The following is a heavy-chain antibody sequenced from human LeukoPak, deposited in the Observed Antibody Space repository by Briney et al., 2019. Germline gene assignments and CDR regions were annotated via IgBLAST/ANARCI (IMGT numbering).Heavy chain of an antibody. CDR2: ISAYNGNT. D-gene: IGHD1-1*01. J-gene: IGHJ6*02. Sequence: ASVKVSCKASGYTFTSYGISWVRQAPGQGLEWMGWISAYNGNTNYAQKLQGRVTMTIDTSTSTAYMELRSLRSDDTAVYYCARVGNWNDDYYYGMDVWGQGTTVTVSS. V-gene: IGHV1-18*01. CDR3: ARVGNWNDDYYYGMDV. CDR1: GYTFTSYG.